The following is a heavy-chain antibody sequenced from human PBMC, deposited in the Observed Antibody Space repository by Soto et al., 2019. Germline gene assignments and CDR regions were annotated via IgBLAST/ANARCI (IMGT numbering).Heavy chain of an antibody. CDR3: TRAAWGLWFGYMDV. CDR1: GFTVSGNY. Sequence: GGSLRLSCAASGFTVSGNYMSWVRQAPGKGLEWVSILYSGGDTYYADSVKGRFTISRNNSENTLYLQMNSLRTEDTAVYYCTRAAWGLWFGYMDVWGKGTTVTVSS. D-gene: IGHD3-10*01. CDR2: LYSGGDT. J-gene: IGHJ6*03. V-gene: IGHV3-53*04.